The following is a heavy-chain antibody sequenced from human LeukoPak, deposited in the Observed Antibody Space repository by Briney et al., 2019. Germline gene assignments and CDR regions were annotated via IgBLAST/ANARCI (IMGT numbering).Heavy chain of an antibody. V-gene: IGHV4-39*07. D-gene: IGHD1-26*01. CDR3: ARGPYYEYFQH. CDR2: IRYSGNT. CDR1: GDSIISSRYY. J-gene: IGHJ1*01. Sequence: SETLSLTCTVSGDSIISSRYYWGWIRQPPGKGLEWIASIRYSGNTNYNPSLKSRVTISVDTSKNQFSLKLSSVTAADTAVYYCARGPYYEYFQHWGQGTLVTVSS.